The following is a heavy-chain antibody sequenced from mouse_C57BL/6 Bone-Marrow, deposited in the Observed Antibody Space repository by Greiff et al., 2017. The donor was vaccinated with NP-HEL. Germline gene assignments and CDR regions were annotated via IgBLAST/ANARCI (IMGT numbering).Heavy chain of an antibody. D-gene: IGHD2-4*01. CDR3: ARDLRLRFAY. J-gene: IGHJ3*01. CDR1: GYSITSGYY. CDR2: ISYDGSN. Sequence: EVKLVESGPGLVKPSQSLSLTCSVTGYSITSGYYWNWIRQFPGNKLEWMGYISYDGSNNYNPSLKNRISITRDTSKNQFFLKLNSVTTEDTATYYCARDLRLRFAYWGQGTLVTVSA. V-gene: IGHV3-6*01.